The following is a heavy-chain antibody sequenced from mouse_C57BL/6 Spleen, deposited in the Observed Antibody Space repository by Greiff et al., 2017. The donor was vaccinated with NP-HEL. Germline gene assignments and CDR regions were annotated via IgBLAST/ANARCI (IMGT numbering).Heavy chain of an antibody. CDR1: GYSITSGYY. CDR3: ARGANWYAMDY. Sequence: EVKLVESGPGLVKPSQSLSLTCSVTGYSITSGYYWNWIRQFPGNILEWMGYISYDGSNNYNPSLKNRISITRDTSKNQFFLKLNSVTTEDTATYYCARGANWYAMDYWGQGTSVTVSS. V-gene: IGHV3-6*01. D-gene: IGHD4-1*01. J-gene: IGHJ4*01. CDR2: ISYDGSN.